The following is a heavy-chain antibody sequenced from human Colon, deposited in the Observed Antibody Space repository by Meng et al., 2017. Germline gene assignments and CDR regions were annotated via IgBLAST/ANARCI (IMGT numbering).Heavy chain of an antibody. D-gene: IGHD4-17*01. CDR2: IYYSGST. Sequence: SVLGLSRPSQTLCFTVSVSGGSISSVDYYWSWIRQPPGKGLEWIEYIYYSGSTYYNPSLKSPVTISVDTSKNQFSLKLSSVTAADTAVYYCARGPTTYFDYWGQGTLVTVSS. V-gene: IGHV4-30-4*01. CDR1: GGSISSVDYY. J-gene: IGHJ4*02. CDR3: ARGPTTYFDY.